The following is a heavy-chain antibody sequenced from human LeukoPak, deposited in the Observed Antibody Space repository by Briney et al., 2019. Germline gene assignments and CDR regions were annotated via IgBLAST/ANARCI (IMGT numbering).Heavy chain of an antibody. CDR3: ARPGVNCSSTSCYGNYFDY. V-gene: IGHV5-10-1*01. CDR1: GYSFTSYW. CDR2: IDPSDSYT. D-gene: IGHD2-2*01. Sequence: NHGESLKISCKGSGYSFTSYWISWVRQMPGKGLEWMGRIDPSDSYTNYSPSSRGHVTISADKSISTAYLQWSSLKASDTAMYYCARPGVNCSSTSCYGNYFDYWGQGTLVTVSS. J-gene: IGHJ4*02.